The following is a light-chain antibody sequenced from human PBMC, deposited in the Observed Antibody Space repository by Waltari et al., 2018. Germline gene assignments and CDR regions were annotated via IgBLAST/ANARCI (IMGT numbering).Light chain of an antibody. Sequence: QSALTQPPSASGSPGQSGTITCTGTSSDVGGYDYDYCYQQHPGTAPKLIIYEVNQRPSGVPDRFSGSKSGNTASLTVSGLQAEDEADYYCSSYTSSNNCVFGTGTKVTVL. CDR3: SSYTSSNNCV. V-gene: IGLV2-8*01. CDR1: SSDVGGYDY. J-gene: IGLJ1*01. CDR2: EVN.